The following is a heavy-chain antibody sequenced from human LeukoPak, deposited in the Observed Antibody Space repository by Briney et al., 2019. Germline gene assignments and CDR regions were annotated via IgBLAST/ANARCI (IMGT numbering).Heavy chain of an antibody. V-gene: IGHV4-4*02. D-gene: IGHD1-1*01. CDR2: IHQTGST. CDR1: GGCIISSHW. Sequence: PSGTLSLPCAVSGGCIISSHWWSWVRQPPGKGLEWIGEIHQTGSTNYNPSLRSRGSISLDKAKNQLTLNLSSVTAADTAVYYCASNDYYRIDHWGQGILVTVSS. J-gene: IGHJ4*02. CDR3: ASNDYYRIDH.